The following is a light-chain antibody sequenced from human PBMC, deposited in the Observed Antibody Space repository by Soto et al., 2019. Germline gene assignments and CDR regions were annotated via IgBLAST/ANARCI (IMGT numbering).Light chain of an antibody. CDR1: QSVSSTY. CDR3: HHYGRSPGT. CDR2: GAS. J-gene: IGKJ1*01. V-gene: IGKV3-20*01. Sequence: EIVLTQSPGTLSLSPGERSTLSCRSSQSVSSTYLAWYQQKPGQAPRLLIYGASSRATDIPDRFSGSGSGTDFTLTISRLQPEDFAVYYCHHYGRSPGTFGQGTKVDIK.